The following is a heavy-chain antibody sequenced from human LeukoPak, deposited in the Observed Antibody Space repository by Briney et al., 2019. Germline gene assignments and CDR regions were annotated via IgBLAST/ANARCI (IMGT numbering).Heavy chain of an antibody. Sequence: SETLSLTCTVSGGSISSSSYYWGWIRQPPGKGLEWIGSIYYSGSTYYNPSLKSRVTISVDTSKNQFSLKLSSVTAADTAVYYCARHVYNGSYYAIDYWGQGTLVTVSS. CDR1: GGSISSSSYY. J-gene: IGHJ4*02. CDR3: ARHVYNGSYYAIDY. V-gene: IGHV4-39*01. D-gene: IGHD1-26*01. CDR2: IYYSGST.